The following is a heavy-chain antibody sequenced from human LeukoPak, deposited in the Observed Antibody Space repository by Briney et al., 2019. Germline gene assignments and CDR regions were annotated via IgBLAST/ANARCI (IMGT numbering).Heavy chain of an antibody. Sequence: ASVKVSCKASGYTFTGYYMHWVRQAPGQGLEWMGWINPNSGGTNYAQKFQGRVTMTRDTSISTAYMELSRLRSDDTAVYYCARDSQSTAMILEYYFDYWGQGTLVTVSS. CDR1: GYTFTGYY. CDR2: INPNSGGT. CDR3: ARDSQSTAMILEYYFDY. V-gene: IGHV1-2*02. D-gene: IGHD5-18*01. J-gene: IGHJ4*02.